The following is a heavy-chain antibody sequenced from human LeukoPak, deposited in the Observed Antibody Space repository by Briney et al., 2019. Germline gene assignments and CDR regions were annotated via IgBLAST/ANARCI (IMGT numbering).Heavy chain of an antibody. CDR1: GFSLRISGMC. CDR2: IDWDDDK. D-gene: IGHD3-22*01. V-gene: IGHV2-70*11. CDR3: ARISTYSSGDFDY. J-gene: IGHJ4*02. Sequence: SGPTLVNPTQTLTLTCTFSGFSLRISGMCVSWIRQPPGKALEWLARIDWDDDKYYSTSLKTRLTISKDTSKNQVALTMTNMDPVDTATYYCARISTYSSGDFDYWGQGTLVTVSS.